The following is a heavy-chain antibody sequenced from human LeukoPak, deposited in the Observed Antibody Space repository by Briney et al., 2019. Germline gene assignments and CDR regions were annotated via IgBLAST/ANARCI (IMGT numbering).Heavy chain of an antibody. J-gene: IGHJ3*02. D-gene: IGHD2-2*01. CDR2: ISAYNGNT. CDR3: ARELCTSCAHDAFDI. Sequence: ASVKVSCKASGCTFTSYGISWVRQAPGQGLEWMGWISAYNGNTNYAQKLQGRVTMTTDTSTSTAYMELRSLRSDDTAVYYCARELCTSCAHDAFDIWGQGTMVTVSS. V-gene: IGHV1-18*01. CDR1: GCTFTSYG.